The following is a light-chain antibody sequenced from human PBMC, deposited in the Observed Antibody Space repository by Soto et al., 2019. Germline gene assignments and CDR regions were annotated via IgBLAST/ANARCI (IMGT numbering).Light chain of an antibody. Sequence: QSVLTQPASVSGSPGQSITISCTGTSSDVGGYNYVSWYQQHPGKAPKLMIYDVSNRPSGVSNRFSGSKSGNTASLTISGLQAEDEADYYCSSYTSSSTPYVFGTANKVTVL. CDR2: DVS. V-gene: IGLV2-14*01. CDR1: SSDVGGYNY. J-gene: IGLJ1*01. CDR3: SSYTSSSTPYV.